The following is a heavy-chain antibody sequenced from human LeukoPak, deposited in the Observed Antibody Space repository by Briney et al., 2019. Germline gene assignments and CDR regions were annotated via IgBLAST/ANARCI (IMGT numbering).Heavy chain of an antibody. CDR1: GFTFSNYW. D-gene: IGHD1-26*01. CDR2: VHSDGRST. V-gene: IGHV3-74*01. CDR3: ARGGTYSFDY. Sequence: PGGSLRLSCAASGFTFSNYWMHWVRQAPGKGLVWVSRVHSDGRSTTYADSVKGRFTISRGNAKNTPYLQMNSLRVEDTAVYYCARGGTYSFDYWGQGTLVTVSS. J-gene: IGHJ4*02.